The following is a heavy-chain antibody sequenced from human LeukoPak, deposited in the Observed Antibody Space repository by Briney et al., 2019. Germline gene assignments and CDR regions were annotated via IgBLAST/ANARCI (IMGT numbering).Heavy chain of an antibody. J-gene: IGHJ4*02. CDR1: GFTFSSYA. CDR3: ARAPPPPIWGGHLDY. V-gene: IGHV3-30*04. D-gene: IGHD3-16*01. CDR2: ISYDGSNK. Sequence: TGGSLRLSCAASGFTFSSYAIHWVRQAPGKGLEWVAVISYDGSNKYYADSVKGRFTISRDNSKNTLYLQMNSLRAEDTAVYYCARAPPPPIWGGHLDYWGQGTLVTVSS.